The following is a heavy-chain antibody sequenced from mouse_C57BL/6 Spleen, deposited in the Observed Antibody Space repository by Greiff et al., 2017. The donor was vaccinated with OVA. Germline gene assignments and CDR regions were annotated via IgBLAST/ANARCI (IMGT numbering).Heavy chain of an antibody. J-gene: IGHJ3*01. D-gene: IGHD1-1*01. Sequence: VQLQQSGAELVRPGASVKLSCTASGFNIKDYYMHWVKQRPEKGLEGIGRIDPEDGDTEYARKFQGRATMTAERSCNKAYLQLSILTSEDTAVYYCTTDYGSSSGFAYWGQGTLVTVSA. CDR2: IDPEDGDT. CDR1: GFNIKDYY. CDR3: TTDYGSSSGFAY. V-gene: IGHV14-1*01.